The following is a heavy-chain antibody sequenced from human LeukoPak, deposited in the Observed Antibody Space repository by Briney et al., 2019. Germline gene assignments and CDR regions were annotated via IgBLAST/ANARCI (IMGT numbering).Heavy chain of an antibody. CDR2: IKQDGSEK. J-gene: IGHJ4*02. CDR1: GFTFSSYW. V-gene: IGHV3-7*03. Sequence: PGGSLRLSCAASGFTFSSYWMQWVRQAPGKGLEWVANIKQDGSEKYYADSVKGGFIISRDHPKSALYLQMSSLRAEDTAIYYCARRYFDYWGQGTLVTVSS. CDR3: ARRYFDY.